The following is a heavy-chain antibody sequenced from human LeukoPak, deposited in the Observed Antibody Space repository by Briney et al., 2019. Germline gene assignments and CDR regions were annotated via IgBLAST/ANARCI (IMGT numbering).Heavy chain of an antibody. D-gene: IGHD3-22*01. J-gene: IGHJ3*02. V-gene: IGHV5-51*01. CDR2: IYRGDSDT. Sequence: GESLKISCEGSGYSFTNYWIGWVRQIRRQGLEWMGIIYRGDSDTRYSSSLQGKVTISADKSISTAYLHWSGMTASATAMAYCARIAYYFRNSGPAFDIWGQGTMVTVS. CDR3: ARIAYYFRNSGPAFDI. CDR1: GYSFTNYW.